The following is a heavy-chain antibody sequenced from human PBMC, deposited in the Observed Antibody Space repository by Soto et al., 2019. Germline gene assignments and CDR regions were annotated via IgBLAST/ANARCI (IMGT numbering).Heavy chain of an antibody. Sequence: TSETLSLTCAVDGGSFSGYYLSWIRQPPGKGLEWIGEINHSGSTNYNPSLKSRVTISVDTSKNQFSLKLSSVTAADTAVYYCARGGDTARDFDYWGQGTLVTVSS. V-gene: IGHV4-34*01. J-gene: IGHJ4*02. CDR2: INHSGST. CDR3: ARGGDTARDFDY. CDR1: GGSFSGYY. D-gene: IGHD5-18*01.